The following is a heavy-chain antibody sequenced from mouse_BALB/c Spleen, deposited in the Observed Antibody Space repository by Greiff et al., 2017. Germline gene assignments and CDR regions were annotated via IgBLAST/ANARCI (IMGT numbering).Heavy chain of an antibody. V-gene: IGHV3-2*02. D-gene: IGHD3-3*01. Sequence: EVKLVESGPGLVKPSQSLSLTCTVTGYSITSDYAWNWIRQFPGNKLEWMGYISYSGSTSYNPSLKSRISITRDTSKNQFFLQLNSVTTEDTATYYCARRDNFDYWGQGTTLTVSS. CDR3: ARRDNFDY. CDR1: GYSITSDYA. CDR2: ISYSGST. J-gene: IGHJ2*01.